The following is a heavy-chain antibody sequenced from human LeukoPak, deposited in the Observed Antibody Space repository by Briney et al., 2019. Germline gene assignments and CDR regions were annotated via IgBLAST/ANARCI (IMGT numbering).Heavy chain of an antibody. CDR1: GGSISSYY. CDR3: ARGRLRLGELSEDRRSYYYYYYYMDV. V-gene: IGHV4-59*13. CDR2: IYYSGST. Sequence: PSETLSLTCTVSGGSISSYYWSWIWQPPGKGLEWIGYIYYSGSTNYNPSLKSRVTISVDTSKNQFSLKLSSVTAADTAVYYCARGRLRLGELSEDRRSYYYYYYYMDVWGKGTTVTVSS. J-gene: IGHJ6*03. D-gene: IGHD3-16*02.